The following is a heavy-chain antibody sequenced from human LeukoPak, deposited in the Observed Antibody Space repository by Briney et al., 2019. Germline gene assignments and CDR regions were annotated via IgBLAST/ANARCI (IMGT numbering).Heavy chain of an antibody. J-gene: IGHJ4*02. V-gene: IGHV4-4*02. D-gene: IGHD3-3*01. Sequence: PSESLSLTCAVSGGSISTTNWWSWVRQPPGQGLEWIGEITLSGLTNYSPSFNSRVTMSLDKPKNQLSLNLSSVTAADTAVYYCSRENGAFSPFGFWGQGTLVTVPS. CDR2: ITLSGLT. CDR3: SRENGAFSPFGF. CDR1: GGSISTTNW.